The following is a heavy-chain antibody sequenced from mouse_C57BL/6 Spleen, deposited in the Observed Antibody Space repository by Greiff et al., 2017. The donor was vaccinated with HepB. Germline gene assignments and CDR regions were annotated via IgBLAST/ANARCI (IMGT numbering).Heavy chain of an antibody. CDR3: ARAYDGYYSWFAY. CDR1: GFTFSSYA. Sequence: DVKLVESGGGLVKPGGSLKLSCAASGFTFSSYAMSWVRQTPEKRLEWVATISDGGSYTYYPDNVKGRFTISRDNAKNNLYLQMSHLKSEDTAMYYCARAYDGYYSWFAYWGQGTLVTVSA. D-gene: IGHD2-3*01. CDR2: ISDGGSYT. J-gene: IGHJ3*01. V-gene: IGHV5-4*03.